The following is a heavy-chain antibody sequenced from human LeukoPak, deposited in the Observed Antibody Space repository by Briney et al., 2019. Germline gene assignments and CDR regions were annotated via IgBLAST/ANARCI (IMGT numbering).Heavy chain of an antibody. D-gene: IGHD6-19*01. Sequence: VASVKVSCKASGYDFTSVGITWVRRAPGQGLEWMGWINPYNGNTRYAQKFQGRVAMTTDTSTTTAYMELRGLRFNDTAVYYCARAGPGSGWYFDYWGQGTLVTVSS. CDR1: GYDFTSVG. V-gene: IGHV1-18*01. CDR3: ARAGPGSGWYFDY. J-gene: IGHJ4*02. CDR2: INPYNGNT.